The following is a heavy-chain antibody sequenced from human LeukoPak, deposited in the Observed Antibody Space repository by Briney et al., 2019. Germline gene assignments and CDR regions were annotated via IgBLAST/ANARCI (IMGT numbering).Heavy chain of an antibody. Sequence: PSETLSLTCTVSGGSISSSSYYWGWIRQPPGKGLEWIGSIYYSGSTYYNPSLKSRVAISVDTSKNQFSLKLSSVTAADTAVYYCARHAPLAVAGKGRYNWFDPWGQGTLVTVSS. CDR3: ARHAPLAVAGKGRYNWFDP. CDR1: GGSISSSSYY. J-gene: IGHJ5*02. D-gene: IGHD6-19*01. V-gene: IGHV4-39*01. CDR2: IYYSGST.